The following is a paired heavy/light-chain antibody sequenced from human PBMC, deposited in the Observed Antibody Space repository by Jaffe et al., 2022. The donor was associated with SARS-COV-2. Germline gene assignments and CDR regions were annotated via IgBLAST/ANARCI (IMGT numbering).Light chain of an antibody. V-gene: IGLV2-8*01. J-gene: IGLJ2*01. CDR2: QVT. CDR3: SSYGGINIYVL. CDR1: SSDVGGHNF. Sequence: QSALTQPPSASGSPGQSVTISCTGTSSDVGGHNFVSWYQQHPGKAPKLIIYQVTKRPSGVPDRFSGSKSGNTASLTVSGLQAEDEADYYCSSYGGINIYVLFGGGTKLTVL.
Heavy chain of an antibody. Sequence: QLQLQESGPGLVKPSETLSLTCSVSGGSITSNSFYWGWIRQPPGKGLEWIGTIYYGRNTYYNPPLQSRVTISVDTSKNQFSLKLRSLTAADSAVYYCASSTASGGLYYFYYGMDVWGQGTTVTVSS. CDR3: ASSTASGGLYYFYYGMDV. V-gene: IGHV4-39*01. J-gene: IGHJ6*02. D-gene: IGHD2-15*01. CDR1: GGSITSNSFY. CDR2: IYYGRNT.